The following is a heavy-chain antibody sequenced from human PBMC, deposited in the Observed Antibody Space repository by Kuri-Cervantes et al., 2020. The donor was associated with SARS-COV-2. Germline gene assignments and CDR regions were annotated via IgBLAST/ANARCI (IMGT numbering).Heavy chain of an antibody. CDR3: ARLIYYDNSGYYPSWFDP. V-gene: IGHV4-39*01. CDR2: IYYTGRT. CDR1: GGSISSSSCY. J-gene: IGHJ5*02. D-gene: IGHD3-22*01. Sequence: SETLSLTCTVSGGSISSSSCYWGWIRQPPGKGLELIGNIYYTGRTFYNASLKSRVTISVDTSKNQFSLKLNSVTAADTATYYCARLIYYDNSGYYPSWFDPWGQGILVTVSS.